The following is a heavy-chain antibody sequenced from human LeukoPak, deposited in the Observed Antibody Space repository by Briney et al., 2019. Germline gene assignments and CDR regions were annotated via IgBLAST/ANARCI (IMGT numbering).Heavy chain of an antibody. V-gene: IGHV1-69*13. CDR2: LIPIYGSA. J-gene: IGHJ3*02. CDR1: GGSFTFTSHA. Sequence: GASVKVSCKASGGSFTFTSHAISWVRQAPGQGLEWMGGLIPIYGSANYAQKFQGRVTITSDESTRTVFMELSSLGPEDSAVYYCAGFFYDNSGDAFDIWGQGTMVTVSS. D-gene: IGHD3-22*01. CDR3: AGFFYDNSGDAFDI.